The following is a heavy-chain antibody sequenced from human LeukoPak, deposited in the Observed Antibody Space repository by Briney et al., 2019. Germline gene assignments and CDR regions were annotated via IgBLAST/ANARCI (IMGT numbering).Heavy chain of an antibody. CDR3: ARDWYDNSDAFDI. J-gene: IGHJ3*02. V-gene: IGHV3-7*01. CDR2: IKQDGSEK. Sequence: GGSLRLSCAASGFTFSSYWMSWVRQAPGKGLEWVANIKQDGSEKYYVDSVKGRFTISRDNAKNSLYLQMNSLRAEDTAVYYCARDWYDNSDAFDIWGQGTMVTVSS. CDR1: GFTFSSYW. D-gene: IGHD3-9*01.